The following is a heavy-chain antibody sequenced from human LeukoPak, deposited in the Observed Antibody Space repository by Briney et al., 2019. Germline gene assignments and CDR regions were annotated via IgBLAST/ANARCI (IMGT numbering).Heavy chain of an antibody. CDR1: GGSISSGSYY. D-gene: IGHD5-24*01. CDR3: ARARRDGYNYFDY. J-gene: IGHJ4*02. V-gene: IGHV4-31*03. Sequence: PSQTLSLTCTVSGGSISSGSYYWSWIRQHPGKGLEWIGYIYYSGSTYYNPSLKSRLIISVDTSKNQFSLKLSPLTDTAVYYCARARRDGYNYFDYWGQGALVTVSS. CDR2: IYYSGST.